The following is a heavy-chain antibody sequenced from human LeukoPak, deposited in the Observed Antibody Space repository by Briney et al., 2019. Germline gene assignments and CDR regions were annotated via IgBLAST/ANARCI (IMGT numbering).Heavy chain of an antibody. V-gene: IGHV4-34*01. CDR1: GGSFSGYY. CDR3: ARDVAGSAFDI. CDR2: INHSGST. D-gene: IGHD6-19*01. Sequence: PSETLSLTCAVYGGSFSGYYWSWIRQPPGKGLEWIGEINHSGSTNYNPSFKSRVTISVDTSKNQFSLKLSSVTAADTAVYYCARDVAGSAFDIWGQGTMVTVSS. J-gene: IGHJ3*02.